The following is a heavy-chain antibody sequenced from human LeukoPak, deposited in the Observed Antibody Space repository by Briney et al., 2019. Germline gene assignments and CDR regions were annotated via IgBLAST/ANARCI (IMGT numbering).Heavy chain of an antibody. V-gene: IGHV3-23*01. Sequence: PGGSLRLSCVASGFTFSSNVMSWVRQAPGKGLEWVSDIHRGSNYTYYPDSVKRRFTISRDNSKHSLYLQINSLRVDDTGIYCCAIIPAGFPNWFAPWGQGTLVTVSS. D-gene: IGHD2-21*01. J-gene: IGHJ5*02. CDR3: AIIPAGFPNWFAP. CDR1: GFTFSSNV. CDR2: IHRGSNYT.